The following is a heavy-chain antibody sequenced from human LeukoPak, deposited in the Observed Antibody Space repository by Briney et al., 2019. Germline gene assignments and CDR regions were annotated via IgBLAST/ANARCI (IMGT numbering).Heavy chain of an antibody. CDR1: GFTFSSYA. CDR2: ISGSGGST. J-gene: IGHJ4*02. Sequence: PGGSLRLSCAASGFTFSSYAMSWVRQAPGKGLEWGSAISGSGGSTYYADSVKGRFTISRDNSKNTLYLQMNSLRAEDTAVYYCAKSQLLLGYCTNGVCYGFDYWGQGTLVTVSS. D-gene: IGHD2-8*01. V-gene: IGHV3-23*01. CDR3: AKSQLLLGYCTNGVCYGFDY.